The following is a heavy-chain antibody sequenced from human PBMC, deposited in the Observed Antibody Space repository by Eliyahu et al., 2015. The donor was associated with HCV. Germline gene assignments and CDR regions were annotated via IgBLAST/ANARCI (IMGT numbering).Heavy chain of an antibody. V-gene: IGHV2-70*04. CDR1: VFSLTTRGMR. D-gene: IGHD1-26*01. J-gene: IGHJ3*02. CDR2: IDWDDDK. CDR3: ARIRPGEVGAPGDSFDI. Sequence: QVTLKESGPALVKPTQTLTLTCTFSVFSLTTRGMRXSWIRQPPGKALEWLTRIDWDDDKFYSTSLETRLTISKDTSKNQVVLTMTNMDPEDTATYYCARIRPGEVGAPGDSFDIWGQGTMVTVSS.